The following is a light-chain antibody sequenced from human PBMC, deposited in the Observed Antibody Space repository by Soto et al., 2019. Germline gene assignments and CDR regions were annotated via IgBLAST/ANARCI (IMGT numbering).Light chain of an antibody. CDR1: QSISSW. V-gene: IGKV1-5*01. CDR3: QQYNNYPLT. CDR2: DAS. J-gene: IGKJ4*01. Sequence: DIQMTQSPSTLSASVGDRVTITCRASQSISSWLAWYQQKPGKAPKLLIYDASSLESEVPSRFSGSGSGTEFTLTISSLQPDDFATYYCQQYNNYPLTFGGGTKV.